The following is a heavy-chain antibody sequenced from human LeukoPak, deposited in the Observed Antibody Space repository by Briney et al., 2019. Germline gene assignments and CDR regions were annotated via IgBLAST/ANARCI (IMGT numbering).Heavy chain of an antibody. D-gene: IGHD6-13*01. CDR2: ISAYNGNT. V-gene: IGHV1-18*01. CDR1: GYTLTSYG. J-gene: IGHJ4*02. CDR3: ARGPIALRIAEAANSDY. Sequence: GASVKVSCKASGYTLTSYGISWVRQSPGQGLEWMGWISAYNGNTNYAQKLQGRVTMTTDTSTSTAYMELRSLRSDDTAVYYCARGPIALRIAEAANSDYWAQGTLVTVSS.